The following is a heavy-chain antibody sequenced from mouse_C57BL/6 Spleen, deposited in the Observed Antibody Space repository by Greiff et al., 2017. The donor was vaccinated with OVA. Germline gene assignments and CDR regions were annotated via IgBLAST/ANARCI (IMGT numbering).Heavy chain of an antibody. D-gene: IGHD1-1*01. V-gene: IGHV1-72*01. CDR2: IDPHSGGT. J-gene: IGHJ1*03. CDR1: GYTFTSYW. CDR3: ARSPITTVVAPWYFDV. Sequence: QVQLQQPGAELVKPGASVKLSCKASGYTFTSYWMHWVKQRPGRGLEWIGRIDPHSGGTKYNEKFKSKATLTVDKPSSTAYMQLSSLTAEDSAVYYCARSPITTVVAPWYFDVWGTGTTVTVSS.